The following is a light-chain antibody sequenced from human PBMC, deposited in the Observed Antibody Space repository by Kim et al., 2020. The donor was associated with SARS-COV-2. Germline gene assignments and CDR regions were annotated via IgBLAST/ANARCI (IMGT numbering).Light chain of an antibody. CDR3: QQRSNWPRT. J-gene: IGKJ2*01. CDR1: QSVSSY. V-gene: IGKV3-11*01. CDR2: DAS. Sequence: PGERATLSCRASQSVSSYLAWYQQKPGQAPRLLIYDASHRATGIPASFSGSGSGTDFTLNISSLEPEDFAVYYCQQRSNWPRTFGQGTKLEI.